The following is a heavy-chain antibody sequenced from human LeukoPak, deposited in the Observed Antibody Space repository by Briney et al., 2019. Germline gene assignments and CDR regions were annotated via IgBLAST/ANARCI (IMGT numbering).Heavy chain of an antibody. Sequence: GGSLRLSCAASGFTFSSYAMHWVRQAPGKGLEWVAVISYDGSNKYYADSVKGRFTISRDSSKNTLYLQMNSLRAEDTAVYYCAREDGYCSGGSCYSGGSFDYWGQGTLVTVSS. V-gene: IGHV3-30-3*01. CDR3: AREDGYCSGGSCYSGGSFDY. CDR2: ISYDGSNK. J-gene: IGHJ4*02. D-gene: IGHD2-15*01. CDR1: GFTFSSYA.